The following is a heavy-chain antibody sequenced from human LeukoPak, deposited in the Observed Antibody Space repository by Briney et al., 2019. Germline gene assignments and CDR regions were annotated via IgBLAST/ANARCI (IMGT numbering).Heavy chain of an antibody. CDR2: ISSSRSYI. D-gene: IGHD6-13*01. V-gene: IGHV3-21*01. CDR3: ARFIAAPYYFDY. Sequence: GGSLRLSCTTSGFSFSGYWMHWVRQAPGKGLEWVSFISSSRSYIYYADSVKGRFTISRDNAKNSLYLQMNSLRAEDTAVYYCARFIAAPYYFDYWGRGTLVTVSS. J-gene: IGHJ4*02. CDR1: GFSFSGYW.